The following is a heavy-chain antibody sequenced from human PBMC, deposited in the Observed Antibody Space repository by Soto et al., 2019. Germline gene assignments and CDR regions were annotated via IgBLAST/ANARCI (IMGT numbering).Heavy chain of an antibody. J-gene: IGHJ5*02. CDR2: ITGNGDTT. CDR3: ALDRPNYFGSGGGYYKSGGDH. V-gene: IGHV3-23*01. CDR1: GFTFRVYA. Sequence: EVQLLESGGGVVQTGGSLRLSCAASGFTFRVYAMSWVRQAPGRGLEWVSSITGNGDTTYYPDSVKGRFTISRDNSKNTLCLQKNSLRVWDTAGYYCALDRPNYFGSGGGYYKSGGDHWGQGILVTVSS. D-gene: IGHD3-10*01.